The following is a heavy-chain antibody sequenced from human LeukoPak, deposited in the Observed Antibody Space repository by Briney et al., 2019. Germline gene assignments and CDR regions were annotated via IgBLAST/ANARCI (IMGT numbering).Heavy chain of an antibody. D-gene: IGHD4-17*01. CDR2: IIPLLGTP. CDR3: AEDSSMVTTRAPYYYYYLDV. Sequence: GASVKVSCKASGGTFTNYAISWVRQAPGQGLEWMGGIIPLLGTPNYAQKFQGRVTITADDSTSTAYMELTSLRSEDTAVYYCAEDSSMVTTRAPYYYYYLDVWGQGTTVTVS. V-gene: IGHV1-69*13. CDR1: GGTFTNYA. J-gene: IGHJ6*02.